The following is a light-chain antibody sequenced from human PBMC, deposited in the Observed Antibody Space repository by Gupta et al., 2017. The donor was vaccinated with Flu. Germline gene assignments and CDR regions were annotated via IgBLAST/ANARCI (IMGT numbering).Light chain of an antibody. Sequence: EIVLTQSPGSLSLSPGERATLSCRASQTVAGSCLAWYQQQPGQAPRLLIYGASTRATGIPDRFSGSGSGTDFTLTISRLEPEDFAVYYCQQYGTSPAYTFGQGTKLEI. J-gene: IGKJ2*01. CDR3: QQYGTSPAYT. CDR1: QTVAGSC. V-gene: IGKV3-20*01. CDR2: GAS.